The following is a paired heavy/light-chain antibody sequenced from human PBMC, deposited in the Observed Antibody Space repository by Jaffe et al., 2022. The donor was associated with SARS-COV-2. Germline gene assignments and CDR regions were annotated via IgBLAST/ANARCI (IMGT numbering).Heavy chain of an antibody. Sequence: QLQLQESGPGLVKPSETLSLTCTVSGGSISSSNTYYWGWIRQPPGKGLEWIGSIYYSGDTYYNPSLKSRITVSLDTSKNQFSLKLSSVTAADTAVYYCARQGGLLARRPFYWGQGILVTVSS. CDR1: GGSISSSNTYY. D-gene: IGHD2-15*01. J-gene: IGHJ4*02. CDR2: IYYSGDT. CDR3: ARQGGLLARRPFY. V-gene: IGHV4-39*01.
Light chain of an antibody. Sequence: DIVMTQSPDSLAVSLGERATLNCKSSQSVFYTSKNKDYLAWYQQKPGQPPKLLISWASTRESGVPDRFSGSGSGTEFTLTISSLQTEDVAVYYCQQYYTTPETFGQGTKLEI. J-gene: IGKJ2*01. CDR1: QSVFYTSKNKDY. CDR2: WAS. CDR3: QQYYTTPET. V-gene: IGKV4-1*01.